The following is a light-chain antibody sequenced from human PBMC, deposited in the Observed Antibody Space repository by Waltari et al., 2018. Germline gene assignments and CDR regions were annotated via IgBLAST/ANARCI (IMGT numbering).Light chain of an antibody. Sequence: IVMTQSPATVSVSPGERATLSCRASQDIGKHVGWYQQKPGQAPRLLIYGTSTRATGTPARFSGSGSGTDFTLTISSLQSEDFAVYYCQQYNHWSLISFGQGTRLEMK. CDR2: GTS. J-gene: IGKJ5*01. CDR1: QDIGKH. V-gene: IGKV3D-15*01. CDR3: QQYNHWSLIS.